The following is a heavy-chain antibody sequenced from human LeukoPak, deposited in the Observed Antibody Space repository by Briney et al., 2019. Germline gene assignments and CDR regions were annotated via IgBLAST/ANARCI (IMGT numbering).Heavy chain of an antibody. Sequence: ASVKVSCKASGYTFTSYAMNWVRQAPGQGLEWMGWINTNTGNPTYAQGFTGRFVFSLDTSVSTAYLQISSLKAEGTAVYYCAREYSSSYNYYYYMDVWGKGTTVTVSS. V-gene: IGHV7-4-1*02. CDR1: GYTFTSYA. CDR2: INTNTGNP. CDR3: AREYSSSYNYYYYMDV. D-gene: IGHD6-6*01. J-gene: IGHJ6*03.